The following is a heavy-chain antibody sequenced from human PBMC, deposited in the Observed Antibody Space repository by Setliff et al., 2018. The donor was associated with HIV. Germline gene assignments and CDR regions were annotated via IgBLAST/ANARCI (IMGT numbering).Heavy chain of an antibody. CDR1: SGSISSYY. V-gene: IGHV4-59*12. D-gene: IGHD5-18*01. J-gene: IGHJ4*02. CDR2: IHYSGSS. CDR3: AREAYSYGYVLPATRFGYYFDS. Sequence: SETLSLTCTVSSGSISSYYWSWIRQPPGKGLEWIGYIHYSGSSNYNPSLKSRVTISIDTSKNQFSVKLSSVTAADTALYYCAREAYSYGYVLPATRFGYYFDSWGQGTLVTVSS.